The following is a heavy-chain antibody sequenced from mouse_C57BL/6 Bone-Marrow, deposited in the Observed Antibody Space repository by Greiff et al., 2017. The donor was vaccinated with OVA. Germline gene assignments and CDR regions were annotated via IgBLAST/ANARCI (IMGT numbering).Heavy chain of an antibody. CDR1: GYSITSGYY. CDR3: ARYGYDVDY. D-gene: IGHD2-2*01. J-gene: IGHJ2*01. Sequence: VQLQQSGPGLVKPSQSLSLTCSVTGYSITSGYYWNWIRQFPGNKLEWMGYISYDGSNNYNPSLKNRISITRDTSKNQFFLKLNSVTTEDTATYYCARYGYDVDYWGQGTTLTVSS. V-gene: IGHV3-6*01. CDR2: ISYDGSN.